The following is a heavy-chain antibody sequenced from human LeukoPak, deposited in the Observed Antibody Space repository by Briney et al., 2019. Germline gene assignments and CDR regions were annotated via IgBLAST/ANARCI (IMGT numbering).Heavy chain of an antibody. CDR1: GFTFSSYS. J-gene: IGHJ4*02. CDR3: ARVREMATRDFDY. CDR2: ISSSSDYI. D-gene: IGHD5-24*01. V-gene: IGHV3-21*01. Sequence: GGSLRLSCAASGFTFSSYSMNWVRQAPGKGLEWVSCISSSSDYIYYADSVKGRFTISRDNAKNSLYLQMNSLRAEDTAVYYCARVREMATRDFDYWGQGTLVTVSS.